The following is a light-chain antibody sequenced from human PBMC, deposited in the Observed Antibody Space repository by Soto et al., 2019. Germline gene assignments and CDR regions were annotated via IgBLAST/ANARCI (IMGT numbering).Light chain of an antibody. CDR1: SSDVGSYNL. V-gene: IGLV2-23*01. J-gene: IGLJ2*01. CDR2: EGS. CDR3: CSYAGSSTSYVV. Sequence: QSALTQPASVSGSPGQSITISCTGTSSDVGSYNLVSWYQQHPGKAPKLMIYEGSKRPSGVSNRFSGSKSGNTASLTISGLQAEDEVDYYCCSYAGSSTSYVVFGGGTKLTVL.